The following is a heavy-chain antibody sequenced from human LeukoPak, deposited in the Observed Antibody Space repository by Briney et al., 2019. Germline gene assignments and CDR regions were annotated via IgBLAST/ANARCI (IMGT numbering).Heavy chain of an antibody. Sequence: GESLKISCEGSGYSFTTFWIGWVRQMPGKGLEWVGIIYPDDSNTRYSPSFQGQVTISADKSINTAYLQWSSLKVSDTAMYYCARLGEDLAVGVAGYWFVPWGQGTLVTVSS. D-gene: IGHD2-15*01. CDR3: ARLGEDLAVGVAGYWFVP. V-gene: IGHV5-51*01. J-gene: IGHJ5*02. CDR1: GYSFTTFW. CDR2: IYPDDSNT.